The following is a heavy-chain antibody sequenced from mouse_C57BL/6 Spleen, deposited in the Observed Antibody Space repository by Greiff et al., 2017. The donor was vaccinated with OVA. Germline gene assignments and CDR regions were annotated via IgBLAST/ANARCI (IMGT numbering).Heavy chain of an antibody. D-gene: IGHD3-3*01. Sequence: QVQLQQSGAELVKPGASVKMSCKASGYTFTSYWITWVKQRPGQGLEWIGDIYPGSGSTNYNEKFKSKATLTVDTSSSTAYMQLSSLTSEDSAVYYCAREGSLGWAWFAYWGQGTLVTVSA. V-gene: IGHV1-55*01. J-gene: IGHJ3*01. CDR3: AREGSLGWAWFAY. CDR1: GYTFTSYW. CDR2: IYPGSGST.